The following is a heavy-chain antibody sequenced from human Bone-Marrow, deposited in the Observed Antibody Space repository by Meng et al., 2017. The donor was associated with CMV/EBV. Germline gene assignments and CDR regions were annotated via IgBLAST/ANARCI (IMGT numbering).Heavy chain of an antibody. Sequence: SGNTFTSYYKHWVRQAPGQGLEWMGIINPSGGSTSYAQKFQGRVTMTRDTSTSTVYMELSSLRSEDTAVYYCARRVYDSSGYNWFDPWGQGTLVTVSS. J-gene: IGHJ5*02. CDR2: INPSGGST. CDR3: ARRVYDSSGYNWFDP. V-gene: IGHV1-46*01. CDR1: GNTFTSYY. D-gene: IGHD3-22*01.